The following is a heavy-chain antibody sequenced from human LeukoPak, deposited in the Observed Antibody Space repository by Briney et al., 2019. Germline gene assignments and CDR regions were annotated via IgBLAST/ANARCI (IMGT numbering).Heavy chain of an antibody. Sequence: ASVKVSFKASGYTFTSYYMHWVRQAPGQGLEWMGIINPSGGSTSYAQKFQGRVTMIRDMSTSTVYMELSSLRSEDTAVYYCARCYGSGSRYYYYYYMDVWGKGTTVTVSS. CDR3: ARCYGSGSRYYYYYYMDV. D-gene: IGHD3-10*01. V-gene: IGHV1-46*01. CDR1: GYTFTSYY. J-gene: IGHJ6*03. CDR2: INPSGGST.